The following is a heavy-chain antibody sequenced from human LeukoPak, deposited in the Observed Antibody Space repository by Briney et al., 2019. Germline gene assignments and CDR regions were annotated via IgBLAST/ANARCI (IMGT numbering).Heavy chain of an antibody. CDR2: IYSGGST. J-gene: IGHJ3*02. CDR3: ARVLSYCGGDCYSGVDAFDI. Sequence: PGGSLRLSCAASGFTFSSYGMSWVRQAPGKGLEWVSVIYSGGSTYYADSVKGRFTISRDNSKNTLYLQMNSLRAEDTAVYYCARVLSYCGGDCYSGVDAFDIWGQGTMVTVSS. CDR1: GFTFSSYG. V-gene: IGHV3-66*01. D-gene: IGHD2-21*02.